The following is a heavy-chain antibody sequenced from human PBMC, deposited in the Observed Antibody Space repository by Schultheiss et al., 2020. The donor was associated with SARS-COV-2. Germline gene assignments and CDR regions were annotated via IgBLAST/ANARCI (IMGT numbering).Heavy chain of an antibody. D-gene: IGHD6-6*01. J-gene: IGHJ6*02. CDR1: GGSISSYY. CDR2: IYYSGST. Sequence: SETLSLTCTVSGGSISSYYWSWIRQPPGKGLEWIAYIYYSGSTNYNPSLKSRVTISVDTSKNQFSLKLSSVTAADTAVYYCARVRKGSSPPRPRGSYYGMDVWGQGTTVTVSS. CDR3: ARVRKGSSPPRPRGSYYGMDV. V-gene: IGHV4-59*08.